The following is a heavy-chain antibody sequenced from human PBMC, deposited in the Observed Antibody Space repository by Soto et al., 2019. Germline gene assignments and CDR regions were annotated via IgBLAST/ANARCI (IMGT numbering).Heavy chain of an antibody. CDR2: IYYSGST. CDR3: ARVYGDSFDY. Sequence: SETLSLTCTVSGGSISSYYWSWIRQPPGKGLEWIGYIYYSGSTNYNPSLKSRVTISVDTSKNQFSPKLSSVTAADTAVYYCARVYGDSFDYWGQGTLVTVSS. V-gene: IGHV4-59*01. D-gene: IGHD4-17*01. J-gene: IGHJ4*02. CDR1: GGSISSYY.